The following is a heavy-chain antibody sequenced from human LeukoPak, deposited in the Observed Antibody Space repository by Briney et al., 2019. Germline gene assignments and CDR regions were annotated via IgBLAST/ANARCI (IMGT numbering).Heavy chain of an antibody. J-gene: IGHJ3*02. CDR2: IYHSGST. V-gene: IGHV4-38-2*02. Sequence: SETLSLTCAVSGNSFSRSYYWGWIRQPPGKGLEWVGNIYHSGSTYYNPSLKSRAAISVDTSRNQFSLRLNSVTTADTAVYYCARDWDGFDIWGQGTVVTVSS. CDR3: ARDWDGFDI. CDR1: GNSFSRSYY.